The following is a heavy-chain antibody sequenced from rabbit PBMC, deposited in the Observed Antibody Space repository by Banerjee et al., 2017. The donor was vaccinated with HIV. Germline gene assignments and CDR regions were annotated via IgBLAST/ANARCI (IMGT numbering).Heavy chain of an antibody. D-gene: IGHD6-1*01. CDR1: GIDFSSYG. CDR2: IYPDYGST. J-gene: IGHJ4*01. Sequence: EESGGGLVQPEGSLTLTCTASGIDFSSYGISWVRQAPGKGLEWIAYIYPDYGSTDYASWVNGRFTISLDNAQNTVFLQMTSLTAADTATYFCARSGDGATYGYALNLWGPGTLVTV. CDR3: ARSGDGATYGYALNL. V-gene: IGHV1S47*01.